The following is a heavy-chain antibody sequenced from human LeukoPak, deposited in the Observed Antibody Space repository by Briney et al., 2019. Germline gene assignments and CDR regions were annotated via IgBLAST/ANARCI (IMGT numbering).Heavy chain of an antibody. J-gene: IGHJ4*02. D-gene: IGHD6-19*01. CDR1: GGSISSGDYY. V-gene: IGHV4-30-4*08. Sequence: SQTLSLTCTVSGGSISSGDYYWGWIRQPPGTGLEWIGYIYYSGSTYYNPSLKSRVTILVDTSKNQFSLKLSSVTASDTAVYYCARDQWLSPDYWGQGTLVTVSS. CDR2: IYYSGST. CDR3: ARDQWLSPDY.